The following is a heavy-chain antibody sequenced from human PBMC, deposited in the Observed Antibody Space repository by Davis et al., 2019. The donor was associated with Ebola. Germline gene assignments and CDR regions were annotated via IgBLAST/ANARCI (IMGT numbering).Heavy chain of an antibody. CDR3: ARTFREYYYDSSGYYSYWYFDL. D-gene: IGHD3-22*01. J-gene: IGHJ2*01. CDR1: GFSLSTSGMG. Sequence: SGPTLVKPTQTLTLTCTFSGFSLSTSGMGVGWIRQPPGKSLEWLALIYWADDKRYRPSLKSRLTISKDTSKSQVVLTMTNMDPVDTPTYYCARTFREYYYDSSGYYSYWYFDLWGRGTLVTVSS. CDR2: IYWADDK. V-gene: IGHV2-5*02.